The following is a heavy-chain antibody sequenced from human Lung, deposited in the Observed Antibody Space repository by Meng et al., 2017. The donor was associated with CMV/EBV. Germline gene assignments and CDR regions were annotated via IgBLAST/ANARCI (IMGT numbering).Heavy chain of an antibody. D-gene: IGHD3-10*01. CDR1: GDYITNHNW. CDR3: LRRSGGSV. Sequence: VEVRASGPALVKPSETLSLIRAVPGDYITNHNWWAWVRQPPGKGLEWIGEIAHRGSSAYNPSLKSRVSMSIDKSKNQFSLKLTSVTAADTAVYHCLRRSGGSVWGQGTLVTVSS. V-gene: IGHV4-4*02. J-gene: IGHJ1*01. CDR2: IAHRGSS.